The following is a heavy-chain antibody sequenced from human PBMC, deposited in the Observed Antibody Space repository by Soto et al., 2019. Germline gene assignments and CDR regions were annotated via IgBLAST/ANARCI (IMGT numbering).Heavy chain of an antibody. Sequence: SGPTLVNPTETLTLTCTFSGFSLTTNGVGVGWIRQPPGKPLEWLGLFYWDDDKRYSPSLQNRLTISKDTSKNQVVLTLANMAPEDTGTYYCAYRKGAATGTGSWFDPWGQGTPVTVSS. CDR1: GFSLTTNGVG. CDR2: FYWDDDK. CDR3: AYRKGAATGTGSWFDP. V-gene: IGHV2-5*02. D-gene: IGHD1-1*01. J-gene: IGHJ5*02.